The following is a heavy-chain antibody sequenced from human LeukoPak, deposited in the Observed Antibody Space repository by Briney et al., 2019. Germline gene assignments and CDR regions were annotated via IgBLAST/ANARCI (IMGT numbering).Heavy chain of an antibody. CDR1: GGTFSSYT. J-gene: IGHJ4*02. CDR2: IIPILGIA. CDR3: ASTDSSGWYYFDY. Sequence: WVKVSCKASGGTFSSYTISWVRQAPGQGLGWMGRIIPILGIANYAQKFQGRVTITADKSTSTAYMELSSLRSEDTAVYYCASTDSSGWYYFDYWGQGTLVTVSS. V-gene: IGHV1-69*02. D-gene: IGHD6-19*01.